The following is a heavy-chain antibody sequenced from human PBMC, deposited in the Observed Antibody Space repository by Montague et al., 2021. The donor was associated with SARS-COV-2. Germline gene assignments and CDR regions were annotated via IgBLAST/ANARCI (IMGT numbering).Heavy chain of an antibody. CDR2: IYYSGST. V-gene: IGHV4-39*07. CDR1: GGSISSSSYY. D-gene: IGHD3-9*01. J-gene: IGHJ6*02. CDR3: ARDVPLGFEILIGPRHYYYGMDV. Sequence: SETLSLTCTVSGGSISSSSYYWGWIRQPPGKGLEWIGSIYYSGSTYYNPSLKSRVTISVDTSKNQFSLKLISVTAADTAVYYCARDVPLGFEILIGPRHYYYGMDVWGQGTTVTVSS.